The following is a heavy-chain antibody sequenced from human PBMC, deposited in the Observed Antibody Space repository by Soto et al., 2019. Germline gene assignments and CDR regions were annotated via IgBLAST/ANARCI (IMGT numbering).Heavy chain of an antibody. V-gene: IGHV3-7*01. CDR1: GFTFSSYW. Sequence: GGSLRLSCAASGFTFSSYWMSWVRQAPGKGLEWVANIKQDGSEKYYVDSVQGRFTTSRDNAKNSLYQQMNSLRAEDTAVYYCARDCVTAIPPWGNWFDPWGQGTLVTVSS. J-gene: IGHJ5*02. CDR3: ARDCVTAIPPWGNWFDP. CDR2: IKQDGSEK. D-gene: IGHD2-21*01.